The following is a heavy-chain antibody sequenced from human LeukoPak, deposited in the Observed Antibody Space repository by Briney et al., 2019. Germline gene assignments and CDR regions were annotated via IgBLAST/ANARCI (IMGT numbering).Heavy chain of an antibody. CDR2: IAYDGSNE. CDR3: AKDQGIAVAGTDDAFDI. CDR1: GFTFSNYG. D-gene: IGHD6-19*01. V-gene: IGHV3-30*18. J-gene: IGHJ3*02. Sequence: TGRSLRLSCAASGFTFSNYGMHWVRQAPGKGLEWVAVIAYDGSNEYYAEFVKGRFTTSRDNSKNTLYLQMYSLRAEDTAVYFCAKDQGIAVAGTDDAFDIWGQGTRVTVSS.